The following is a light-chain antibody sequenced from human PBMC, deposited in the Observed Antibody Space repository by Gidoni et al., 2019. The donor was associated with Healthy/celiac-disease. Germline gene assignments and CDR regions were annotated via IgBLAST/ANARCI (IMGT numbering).Light chain of an antibody. V-gene: IGKV1-33*01. J-gene: IGKJ3*01. CDR1: QDISNY. CDR3: QQYDNPPFT. CDR2: DAS. Sequence: DIQMTQSPSSLSASVGDRVTITCQASQDISNYLNWYQQNPGKAPKLLIYDASNLETGVPSRFSGSGSGTDFTFTISSLQAEDIATYYCQQYDNPPFTFXPXTKVDIK.